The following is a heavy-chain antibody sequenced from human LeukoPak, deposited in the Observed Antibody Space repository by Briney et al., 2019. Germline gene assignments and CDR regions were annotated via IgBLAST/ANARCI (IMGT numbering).Heavy chain of an antibody. CDR3: ARVQYYGSGSYDWFDP. Sequence: PGGSLRLSCAASGFMFNSYEMNWVRQAPGKGLEWVSYISSSGSTIYYADSVKGRFTISRDNAKNSLYLQMNSLRAEDTAVYYCARVQYYGSGSYDWFDPWGLGTLVTVSS. V-gene: IGHV3-48*03. CDR1: GFMFNSYE. CDR2: ISSSGSTI. D-gene: IGHD3-10*01. J-gene: IGHJ5*02.